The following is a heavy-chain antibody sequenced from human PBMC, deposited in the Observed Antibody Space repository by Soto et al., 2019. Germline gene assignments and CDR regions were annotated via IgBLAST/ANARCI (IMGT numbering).Heavy chain of an antibody. D-gene: IGHD6-6*01. CDR2: ISSNGGST. V-gene: IGHV3-64*01. J-gene: IGHJ3*02. CDR3: ARVPRRQQLGTDAFDI. Sequence: GGSLRLSCAASGFTFSSYAMHWVRQAPGKGLEYVSAISSNGGSTYYANSVKGRFTIPRDNSKNTLYLQMGSLRAEDMAVYYCARVPRRQQLGTDAFDIWGQGTMVTVSS. CDR1: GFTFSSYA.